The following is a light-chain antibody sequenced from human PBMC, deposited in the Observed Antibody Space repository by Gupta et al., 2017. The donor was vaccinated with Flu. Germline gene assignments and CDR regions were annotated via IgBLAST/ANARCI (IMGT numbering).Light chain of an antibody. CDR3: HQFYSAPLT. CDR1: LSILAASNNQPC. CDR2: WAS. J-gene: IGKJ5*01. V-gene: IGKV4-1*01. Sequence: IVLTQSPDSLAVSLGERATIACKSSLSILAASNNQPCLAWFQKKPGQPPRLLIYWASTRQSGVPDRFSGSGSGTDFTLTISSLQAEDMAVYYCHQFYSAPLTFGQGTRLEIK.